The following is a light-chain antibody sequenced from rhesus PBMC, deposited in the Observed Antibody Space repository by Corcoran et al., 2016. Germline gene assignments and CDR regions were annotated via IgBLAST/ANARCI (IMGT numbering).Light chain of an antibody. Sequence: DIVMTQTPLSLPVTPGEPASISCRSSQSLLHTDGYTYLDWYLQKPGQSPQLLIYGGFNRASGVPDRFSGSGSGTDFTLKISKVEAEDVGSYYCMQHKALPPTFGQGTKVEIK. V-gene: IGKV2-61*01. J-gene: IGKJ1*01. CDR2: GGF. CDR3: MQHKALPPT. CDR1: QSLLHTDGYTY.